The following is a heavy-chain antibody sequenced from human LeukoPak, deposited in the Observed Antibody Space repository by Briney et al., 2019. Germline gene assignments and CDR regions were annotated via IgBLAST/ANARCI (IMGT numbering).Heavy chain of an antibody. V-gene: IGHV4-4*07. Sequence: PSETLSLTCTVSGGSISSYYWSWIRQPAGKGLEWIGRIYTSGSTNYNPSLKSRVTMSVDTSKNQFSLKLSSVTAADTAVYYCARHVVVAAYLGNWFDPWGQGTLVTVSS. J-gene: IGHJ5*02. CDR3: ARHVVVAAYLGNWFDP. D-gene: IGHD2-15*01. CDR2: IYTSGST. CDR1: GGSISSYY.